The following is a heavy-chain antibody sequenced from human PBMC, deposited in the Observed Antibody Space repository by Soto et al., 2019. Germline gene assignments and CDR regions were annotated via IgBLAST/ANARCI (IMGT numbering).Heavy chain of an antibody. CDR2: INHSGST. CDR1: GGSFSGYY. J-gene: IGHJ4*02. CDR3: ARGGPHGCSGGSCYSEGLPKKIPSAHFDY. D-gene: IGHD2-15*01. Sequence: SETLSLTCAVYGGSFSGYYRSWIRQPPGKGLEWIGEINHSGSTNYNPSLKSRVTISVDTSKNQFSLKLGSVTAADTAVYYCARGGPHGCSGGSCYSEGLPKKIPSAHFDYWGQGTLVTVSS. V-gene: IGHV4-34*01.